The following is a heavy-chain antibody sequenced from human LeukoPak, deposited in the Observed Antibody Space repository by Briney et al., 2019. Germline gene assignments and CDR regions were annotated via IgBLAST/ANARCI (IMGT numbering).Heavy chain of an antibody. D-gene: IGHD3-3*01. CDR1: GYTFTSYG. Sequence: ASVKVSCKASGYTFTSYGISWVRQAPGQGLEWMGWISAYNGNTNYEQKLQGRVTMTTDTSTSTAYMELRSLRSDDTAVYYCARDGSGLRFLEWLWEMATTTGYYYYYMDVWGKGTTVTVSS. CDR2: ISAYNGNT. J-gene: IGHJ6*03. CDR3: ARDGSGLRFLEWLWEMATTTGYYYYYMDV. V-gene: IGHV1-18*01.